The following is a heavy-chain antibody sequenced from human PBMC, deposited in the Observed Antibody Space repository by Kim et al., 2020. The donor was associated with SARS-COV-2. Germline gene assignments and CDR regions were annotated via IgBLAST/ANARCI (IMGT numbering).Heavy chain of an antibody. V-gene: IGHV3-7*01. D-gene: IGHD3-16*01. CDR3: VAGGTYLGV. CDR2: GSEK. J-gene: IGHJ4*02. Sequence: GSEKFYVDSVKGRFTISRDNARNSLFLQVDGLRPESTAVYYCVAGGTYLGVWGQGTLVTVSS.